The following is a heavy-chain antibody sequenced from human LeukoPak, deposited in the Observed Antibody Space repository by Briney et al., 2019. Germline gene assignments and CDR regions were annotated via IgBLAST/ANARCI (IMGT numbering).Heavy chain of an antibody. Sequence: ASVKVSCKVSGHTLTELSMHWVRQAPGRGLEWMGGFDPEDGETIYAQKFQGRVTMTEDTSTDTAYMELSSLRSEDTAVYYCATVYYGSGSYYNQNWFDPWGQGTLVTVSS. CDR3: ATVYYGSGSYYNQNWFDP. V-gene: IGHV1-24*01. CDR2: FDPEDGET. CDR1: GHTLTELS. J-gene: IGHJ5*02. D-gene: IGHD3-10*01.